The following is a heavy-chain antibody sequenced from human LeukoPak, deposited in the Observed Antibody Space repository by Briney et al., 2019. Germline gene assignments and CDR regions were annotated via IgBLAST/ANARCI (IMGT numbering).Heavy chain of an antibody. D-gene: IGHD4-23*01. Sequence: PGRSLRLSCAASGFTFSSYAMHWVRQAPGKGLEWVAVISYDGSNKYYADSVKGRFTNSRDNSKNKLYLQMNSLRAEDTAVYYCARGSGGNFYFDYWGQGTLVTVSS. CDR2: ISYDGSNK. J-gene: IGHJ4*02. CDR3: ARGSGGNFYFDY. V-gene: IGHV3-30-3*01. CDR1: GFTFSSYA.